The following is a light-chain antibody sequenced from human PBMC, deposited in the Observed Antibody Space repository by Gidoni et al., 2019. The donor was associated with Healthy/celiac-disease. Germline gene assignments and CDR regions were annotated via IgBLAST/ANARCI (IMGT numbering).Light chain of an antibody. CDR2: GAS. J-gene: IGKJ4*01. CDR1: QSVSSSY. CDR3: QQYGSSPELT. Sequence: ELPLTQSPGTLSFSPGDRATRSCRASQSVSSSYLAWYQQKPGQATRLPIDGASSRATGIPDRLSGSGSGTDFTLTISRLEPEDFAVYYCQQYGSSPELTFGGGTKVEIK. V-gene: IGKV3-20*01.